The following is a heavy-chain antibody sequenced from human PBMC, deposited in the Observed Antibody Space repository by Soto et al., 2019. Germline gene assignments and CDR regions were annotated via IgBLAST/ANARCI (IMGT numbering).Heavy chain of an antibody. Sequence: GSLRLSCAASGFTFTSYWIHWVRQAPGKGLLWMSRIKGDETTSSYADSVKGRFTISRDNAKNTVYLQMNSLRAEDTAVYYCARGAFGSYYVDYWGQGTLVTVSS. D-gene: IGHD3-10*01. CDR2: IKGDETTS. CDR3: ARGAFGSYYVDY. J-gene: IGHJ4*02. CDR1: GFTFTSYW. V-gene: IGHV3-74*01.